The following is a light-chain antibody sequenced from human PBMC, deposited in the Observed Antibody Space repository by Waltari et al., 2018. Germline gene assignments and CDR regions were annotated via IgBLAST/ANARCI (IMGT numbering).Light chain of an antibody. CDR2: AAP. CDR3: QQYHSTFIT. J-gene: IGKJ5*01. Sequence: DVQMTQSPSSLSASVGDRVTITCRASRDIYSSLAWYQQKPGKAPNLLVYAAPRLESGVPSRFSASGAVTSYTLTINGLQSEDTATYYCQQYHSTFITFGQGTRLEIK. CDR1: RDIYSS. V-gene: IGKV1-NL1*01.